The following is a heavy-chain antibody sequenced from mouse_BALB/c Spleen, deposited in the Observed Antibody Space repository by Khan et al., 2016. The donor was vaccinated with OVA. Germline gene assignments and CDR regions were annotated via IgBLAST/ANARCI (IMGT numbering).Heavy chain of an antibody. CDR3: ARLTYYYDSERFAY. Sequence: EVELVESGGDVVKPGGSLKLSCAASGFTFSTYGMSWVRQTPDKRLEWVATVSTGGHYTYYTDTVKGRFTISRDNAKSTLYLQMNSLKSEDTAMFCCARLTYYYDSERFAYWGQGTLVTVSA. CDR1: GFTFSTYG. CDR2: VSTGGHYT. D-gene: IGHD1-1*01. J-gene: IGHJ3*01. V-gene: IGHV5-6*01.